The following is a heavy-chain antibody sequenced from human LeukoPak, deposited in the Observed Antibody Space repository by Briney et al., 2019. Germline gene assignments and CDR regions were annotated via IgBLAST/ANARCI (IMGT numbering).Heavy chain of an antibody. CDR2: ISAYNGNT. D-gene: IGHD2-15*01. J-gene: IGHJ4*02. CDR3: ARFAFLVPPLSCKGGYFDY. CDR1: GYTFTSYG. V-gene: IGHV1-18*01. Sequence: ASVKVSCKASGYTFTSYGISWVRQAPGQGLEWMGWISAYNGNTNYAQKLQGRVTMTTDTSTSTAYMELRSLRSDDTAVYYCARFAFLVPPLSCKGGYFDYWGQGTLVTVSS.